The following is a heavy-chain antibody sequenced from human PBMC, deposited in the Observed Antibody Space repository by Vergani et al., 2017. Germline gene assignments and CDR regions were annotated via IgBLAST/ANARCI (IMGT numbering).Heavy chain of an antibody. CDR3: VRDRGLCAGGRCYTEAWDY. CDR1: GSTFTNYG. J-gene: IGHJ4*02. Sequence: QVQLVESGGGVVQPGGSLRLSCAASGSTFTNYGMHWVRQAPGKGLEWVVGISFDGTNEYYPDLVKGRFTISRDIAKNTLYLQVRSLRLEDTGVYHCVRDRGLCAGGRCYTEAWDYWGQGTPVTVSS. V-gene: IGHV3-30*03. CDR2: ISFDGTNE. D-gene: IGHD2-2*02.